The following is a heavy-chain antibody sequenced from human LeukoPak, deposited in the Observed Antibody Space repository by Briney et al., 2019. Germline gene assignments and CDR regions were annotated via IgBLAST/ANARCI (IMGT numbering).Heavy chain of an antibody. D-gene: IGHD3-22*01. CDR2: INTNTGNP. CDR3: ASSAYYYDSSGYYRE. V-gene: IGHV7-4-1*02. CDR1: GYTFTSYA. Sequence: ASVKVSCKASGYTFTSYAMNWVRQAPGQGLEWMGWINTNTGNPTYAQGFTGRFVFSLDTSVSTAYLQISSLKAEDTAVYYCASSAYYYDSSGYYREWGQGTLVTVSS. J-gene: IGHJ4*02.